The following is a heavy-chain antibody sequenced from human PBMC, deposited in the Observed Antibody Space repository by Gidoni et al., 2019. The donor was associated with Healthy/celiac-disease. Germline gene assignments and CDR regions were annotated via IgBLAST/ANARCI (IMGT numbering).Heavy chain of an antibody. CDR3: ARDRDSVGWNYVTSVDY. CDR2: ISSSSSYI. Sequence: EVQLVESGGGVVKPGGSLSLSCAASGFPFSRFSMNWVRQAPGKGLEWVSSISSSSSYIYYADSVKGRFTISRDNAKNSLYLQMNSLRAEDTAVYYCARDRDSVGWNYVTSVDYWGQGTLVTVSS. CDR1: GFPFSRFS. J-gene: IGHJ4*02. D-gene: IGHD1-7*01. V-gene: IGHV3-21*01.